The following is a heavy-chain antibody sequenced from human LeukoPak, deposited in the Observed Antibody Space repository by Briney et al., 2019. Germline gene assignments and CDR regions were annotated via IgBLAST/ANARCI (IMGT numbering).Heavy chain of an antibody. Sequence: SETLSLTCTVSGGSISSSSYYWGWIRQPPGKGLEWIGSIYYSGSTYYNPSLKSRVTISVDTSKNQFSLKLSSVTAADTAVYYCARALYDFWSGYYTDWGQGTLVTVSS. CDR3: ARALYDFWSGYYTD. CDR2: IYYSGST. V-gene: IGHV4-39*01. D-gene: IGHD3-3*01. J-gene: IGHJ4*02. CDR1: GGSISSSSYY.